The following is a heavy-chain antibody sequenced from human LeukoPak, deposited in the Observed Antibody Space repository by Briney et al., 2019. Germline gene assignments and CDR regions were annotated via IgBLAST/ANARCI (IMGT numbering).Heavy chain of an antibody. V-gene: IGHV1-24*01. Sequence: GASVKVSCKVSGYTLTELSMHWVRQAPGKGLEWMGGFDPEDGETIYAQKFQGRVTMTEDTSTDTAYMELSSLRSEDTAVYYCATVFRNYDFWSGYYNWGQGTLVTVSS. CDR3: ATVFRNYDFWSGYYN. D-gene: IGHD3-3*01. CDR2: FDPEDGET. J-gene: IGHJ4*02. CDR1: GYTLTELS.